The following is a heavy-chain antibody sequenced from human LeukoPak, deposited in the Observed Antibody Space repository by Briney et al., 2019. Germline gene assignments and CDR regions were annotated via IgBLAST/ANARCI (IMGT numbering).Heavy chain of an antibody. CDR1: GDSISSYY. CDR3: ARGSGSSWYPRGFDY. D-gene: IGHD6-13*01. Sequence: SQTLSLTCTVSGDSISSYYWSWIRQPAGKGLEWIGRIHPSGSTNYNPSLKSRVTISVDTSKNPFSLKLSSVTAADTAVYYCARGSGSSWYPRGFDYWGQGTLVTVSS. V-gene: IGHV4-4*07. CDR2: IHPSGST. J-gene: IGHJ4*02.